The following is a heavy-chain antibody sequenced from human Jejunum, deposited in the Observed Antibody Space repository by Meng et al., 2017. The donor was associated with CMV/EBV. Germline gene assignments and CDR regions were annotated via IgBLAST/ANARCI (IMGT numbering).Heavy chain of an antibody. Sequence: WVRQAPGKGLEWVSHIATSDRFGRRTTKYADSVKGRFTISRDDAKNSLYLQMNSLRAEDTAVYYCAKGHRYGSSGNILNRDGMDVWGQGTTVTVSS. CDR2: IATSDRFGRRTT. CDR3: AKGHRYGSSGNILNRDGMDV. D-gene: IGHD3-22*01. V-gene: IGHV3-48*03. J-gene: IGHJ6*02.